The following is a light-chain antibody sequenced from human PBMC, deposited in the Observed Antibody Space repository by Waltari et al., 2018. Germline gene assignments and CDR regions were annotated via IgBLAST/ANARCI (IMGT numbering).Light chain of an antibody. CDR3: CSYNDGPYV. V-gene: IGLV2-23*02. Sequence: QSALTQPASVSGSPGQSITISCTGTSSDVGPYNLVSWYQQNPGKAPKLMIYEVTKRPSGFASRFSASRSCNMASLTFSGLQSEYEADYYCCSYNDGPYVFGTGTKVTVL. J-gene: IGLJ1*01. CDR2: EVT. CDR1: SSDVGPYNL.